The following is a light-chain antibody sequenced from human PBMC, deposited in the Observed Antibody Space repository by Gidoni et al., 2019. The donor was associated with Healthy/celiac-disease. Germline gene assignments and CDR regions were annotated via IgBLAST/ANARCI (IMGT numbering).Light chain of an antibody. CDR3: QQYNNCPPYS. CDR2: GAS. CDR1: QSVSSN. V-gene: IGKV3-15*01. J-gene: IGKJ2*03. Sequence: EIVMPPSPATLSGSPGQRATLSCRASQSVSSNLAWYQQKPGQAPRLRSSGASTRATGIPARFSGSGSGTEFTLTISSLQSADFAVYYCQQYNNCPPYSFXQXTKLEIK.